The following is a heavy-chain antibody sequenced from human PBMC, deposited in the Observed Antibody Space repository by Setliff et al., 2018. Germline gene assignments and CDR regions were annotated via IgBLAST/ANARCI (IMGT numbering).Heavy chain of an antibody. CDR2: IRGRTDNYAT. Sequence: GESLRLSCAASGFSFSGSAVYWVRQASVKGLEWIGRIRGRTDNYATAYAASVRGRFTISRDDSKNTAYLQMNSLKTEDTAVYYCTFARDGFDVFDIWGQGTMVTVSS. V-gene: IGHV3-73*01. CDR1: GFSFSGSA. D-gene: IGHD3-10*01. J-gene: IGHJ3*02. CDR3: TFARDGFDVFDI.